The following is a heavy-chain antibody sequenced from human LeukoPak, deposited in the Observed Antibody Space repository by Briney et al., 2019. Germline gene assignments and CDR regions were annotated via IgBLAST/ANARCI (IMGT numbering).Heavy chain of an antibody. CDR1: GYTFTGYY. Sequence: ASVKASCKSSGYTFTGYYMHWVRQAPGQGLEWMGWINPNSGGTNYAQKFQGRVTMTRDTSISTAYMELSRLTSDDTAIYYCARDSDYGDYGDPFDIWGQGTMVTVSS. V-gene: IGHV1-2*02. D-gene: IGHD4-17*01. CDR2: INPNSGGT. CDR3: ARDSDYGDYGDPFDI. J-gene: IGHJ3*02.